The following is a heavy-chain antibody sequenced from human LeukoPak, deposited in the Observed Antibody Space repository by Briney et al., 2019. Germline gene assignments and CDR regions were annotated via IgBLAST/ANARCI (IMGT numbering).Heavy chain of an antibody. CDR3: VRHVGRTTYDY. V-gene: IGHV4-59*08. J-gene: IGHJ4*02. D-gene: IGHD3-10*01. Sequence: SETLSLTCAVYGGSFSGYYWSWIRQPPGKGLEWIGYTSYSGSTNYNPSLKSRVTLSVDTSKNECSLELSSVTAADTAFYYCVRHVGRTTYDYWGQGTLVTVSS. CDR1: GGSFSGYY. CDR2: TSYSGST.